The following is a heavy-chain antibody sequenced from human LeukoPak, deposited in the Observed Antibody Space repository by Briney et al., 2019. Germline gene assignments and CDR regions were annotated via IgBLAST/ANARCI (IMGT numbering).Heavy chain of an antibody. CDR1: GYSFSSHG. Sequence: GGSLRLSCAASGYSFSSHGMHWVRQAPGKGLEWVAAIWYDGSQKYYADSVKGRFTISRDNLENTGDLQMNSLRAEDTAVYYCARLYGGNSGYFDYWGPGTLVTVSS. CDR2: IWYDGSQK. CDR3: ARLYGGNSGYFDY. J-gene: IGHJ4*02. V-gene: IGHV3-33*01. D-gene: IGHD4-23*01.